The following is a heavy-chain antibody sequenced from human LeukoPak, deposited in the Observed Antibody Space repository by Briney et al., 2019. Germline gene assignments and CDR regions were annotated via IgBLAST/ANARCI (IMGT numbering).Heavy chain of an antibody. V-gene: IGHV3-7*04. J-gene: IGHJ4*02. CDR3: ARDNGDYFDY. CDR2: IQQDGSEK. D-gene: IGHD4-17*01. CDR1: GFTFRSYW. Sequence: GGSLRPSCAASGFTFRSYWMCWVRQAPGKGLEWVANIQQDGSEKYYVDSVKGRFTISRDNAKSSLYLQMNSLRAEDTAVYYCARDNGDYFDYWGQGTLVTVSS.